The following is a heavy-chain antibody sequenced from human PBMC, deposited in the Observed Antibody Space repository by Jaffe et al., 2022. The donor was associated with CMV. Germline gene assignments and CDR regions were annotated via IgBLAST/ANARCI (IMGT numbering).Heavy chain of an antibody. CDR1: GFTFSSYS. Sequence: EVQLVESGGGLVKPGGSLRLSCAASGFTFSSYSMNWVRQAPGKGLEWVSSISSSSSYIYYADSVKGRFTISRDNAKNSLYLQMNSLRAEDTAVYYCARDNNYYDSSGYYDYFDYWGQGTLVTVSS. V-gene: IGHV3-21*01. D-gene: IGHD3-22*01. CDR3: ARDNNYYDSSGYYDYFDY. CDR2: ISSSSSYI. J-gene: IGHJ4*02.